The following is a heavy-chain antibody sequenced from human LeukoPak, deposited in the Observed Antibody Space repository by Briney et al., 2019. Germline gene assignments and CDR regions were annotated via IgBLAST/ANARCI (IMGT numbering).Heavy chain of an antibody. CDR1: GGSISRGSYY. CDR2: IYTSGST. CDR3: AREVVIQTNWFDP. D-gene: IGHD3-22*01. Sequence: SETLSLTCTVSGGSISRGSYYWSWIRQPAGKGLEWIGRIYTSGSTNYNPSLKSRVTISVDTSKNQFSLKLSSVTAADTAVYYCAREVVIQTNWFDPWGQGTLVTVSS. J-gene: IGHJ5*02. V-gene: IGHV4-61*02.